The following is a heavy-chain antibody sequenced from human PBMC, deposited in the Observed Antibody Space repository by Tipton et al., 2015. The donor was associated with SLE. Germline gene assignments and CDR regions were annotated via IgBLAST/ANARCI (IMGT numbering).Heavy chain of an antibody. CDR1: GFTVTRNY. D-gene: IGHD3/OR15-3a*01. J-gene: IGHJ4*02. CDR2: IYTGLST. V-gene: IGHV3-66*02. CDR3: ARGDWETTGASYYFDY. Sequence: GSLRLSCAASGFTVTRNYMTWVRQPPGKGLEWVATIYTGLSTYYADSVKGRFTISRDDSKNTLYLQMNSLRADDTAVYYCARGDWETTGASYYFDYWGQGTLVSVSS.